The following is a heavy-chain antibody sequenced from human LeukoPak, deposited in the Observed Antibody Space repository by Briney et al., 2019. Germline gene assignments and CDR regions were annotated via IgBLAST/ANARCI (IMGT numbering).Heavy chain of an antibody. CDR1: GFTVSSNY. CDR3: AREIHCGGDCSSISDYYYYMDV. V-gene: IGHV3-66*01. J-gene: IGHJ6*03. Sequence: GGSLRLSCAASGFTVSSNYMSWVRQAPGKGLEWVSVIYSGGSTYYADSVKGRFTISRDNSKNTLYLQMNSLRAEDTAVYYCAREIHCGGDCSSISDYYYYMDVWGKGTTVTISS. D-gene: IGHD2-21*02. CDR2: IYSGGST.